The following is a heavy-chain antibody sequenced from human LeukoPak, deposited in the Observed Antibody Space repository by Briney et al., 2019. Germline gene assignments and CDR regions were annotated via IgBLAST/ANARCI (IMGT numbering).Heavy chain of an antibody. CDR3: AKSMYYYGSGSYYKREYYFDY. J-gene: IGHJ4*02. D-gene: IGHD3-10*01. CDR2: IYSGGST. CDR1: GFTVSSNY. V-gene: IGHV3-53*01. Sequence: PGGSLRLSCAASGFTVSSNYMSWVRQAPGKGLEWVSVIYSGGSTYYADSVKGRFTISRDNSKNTLYLQMNSLRAEDTAVYYCAKSMYYYGSGSYYKREYYFDYWGQGTLVTVSS.